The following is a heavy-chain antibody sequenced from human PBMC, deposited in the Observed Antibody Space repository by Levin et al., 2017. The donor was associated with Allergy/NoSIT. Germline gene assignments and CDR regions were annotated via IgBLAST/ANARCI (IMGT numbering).Heavy chain of an antibody. CDR2: IYYSGST. CDR1: GGSISSGDYY. Sequence: SETLSLTCTVSGGSISSGDYYWSWIRQPPGKGLEWIGYIYYSGSTYYNPSLKSRVTISVDTSKNQFSLKLSSVTAADTAVYYCARAAYSSSWKYYFDYWGQGTLVTVSS. CDR3: ARAAYSSSWKYYFDY. D-gene: IGHD6-13*01. J-gene: IGHJ4*02. V-gene: IGHV4-30-4*01.